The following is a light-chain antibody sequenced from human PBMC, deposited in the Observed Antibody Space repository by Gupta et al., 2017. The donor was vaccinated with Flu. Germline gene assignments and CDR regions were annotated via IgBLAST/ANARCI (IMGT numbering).Light chain of an antibody. V-gene: IGLV3-9*01. Sequence: ARITCGGDNIGSKSVHWYQLKPGQAPVVVIYRDNIRPSVIPERFSGANSGNTATLTISRAQVGDEADFPCQVWDSSAGWVFGGGTKLTVL. CDR1: NIGSKS. J-gene: IGLJ3*02. CDR3: QVWDSSAGWV. CDR2: RDN.